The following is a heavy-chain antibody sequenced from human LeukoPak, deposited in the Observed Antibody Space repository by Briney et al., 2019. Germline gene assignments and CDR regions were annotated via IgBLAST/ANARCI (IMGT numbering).Heavy chain of an antibody. D-gene: IGHD2-2*01. V-gene: IGHV3-74*01. Sequence: GGSLRLSCAASGLNFSNYWMHWVRQAPGKGLVWVSRINPDGSSTNYADSVKGRFTISRDNAKNTLYLHMNSLRAEDTAVDYCPRTIVVVPAAKILGYWGQGTQVSVSS. CDR3: PRTIVVVPAAKILGY. J-gene: IGHJ4*02. CDR1: GLNFSNYW. CDR2: INPDGSST.